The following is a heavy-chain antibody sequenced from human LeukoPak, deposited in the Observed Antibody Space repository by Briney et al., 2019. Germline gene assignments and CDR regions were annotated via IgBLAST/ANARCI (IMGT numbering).Heavy chain of an antibody. D-gene: IGHD3-22*01. CDR2: ISYDGSNK. CDR3: VRDHLGYYDSSGRFDY. Sequence: GRSLRLSCAASGFTFSSYAMHWVRQAPGKGLEWVAVISYDGSNKYYADSVKGRFTISRDNSKNTLYLQMNSLRAEDTAVYYCVRDHLGYYDSSGRFDYWGQGTLVTVSS. J-gene: IGHJ4*02. V-gene: IGHV3-30-3*01. CDR1: GFTFSSYA.